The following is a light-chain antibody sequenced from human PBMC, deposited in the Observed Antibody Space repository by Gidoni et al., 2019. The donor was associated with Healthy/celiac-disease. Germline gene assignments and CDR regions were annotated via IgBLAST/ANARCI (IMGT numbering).Light chain of an antibody. Sequence: DIQMTQSPSSLSASVGDRVTITCRARQSISSYLNWYQQKPGKAPKLLIYAASSLQSGVPSRFSVSGSWTDFTLTISILQPEDFATYYCQHSYSTPWTVGQGTKVEIK. CDR2: AAS. CDR3: QHSYSTPWT. V-gene: IGKV1-39*01. J-gene: IGKJ1*01. CDR1: QSISSY.